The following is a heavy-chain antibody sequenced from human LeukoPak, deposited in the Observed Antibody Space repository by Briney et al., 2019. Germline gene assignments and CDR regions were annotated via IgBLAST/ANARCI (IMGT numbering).Heavy chain of an antibody. Sequence: SETLSLTCAVYGGSFSGYCWSWIRQPPGKGLEWIGEINHSGSTNYNPSLKSRVTISVDTSKNQFSLKLSSVTAADTAVYYCARDRWLHLYFDYWGQGTLVTVSS. J-gene: IGHJ4*02. CDR3: ARDRWLHLYFDY. D-gene: IGHD5-24*01. CDR1: GGSFSGYC. V-gene: IGHV4-34*01. CDR2: INHSGST.